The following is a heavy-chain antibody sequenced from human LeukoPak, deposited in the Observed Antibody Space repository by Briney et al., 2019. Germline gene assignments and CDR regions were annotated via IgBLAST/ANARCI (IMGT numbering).Heavy chain of an antibody. CDR1: GGSISSGSYY. V-gene: IGHV4-61*02. CDR3: ARRHYYDSRGRFDP. Sequence: SETLSLTCTVSGGSISSGSYYWSWIRQPAGKGLEWIGRIYTSGSTNYNPSLKSRVTISVDTSKNQFSLKLSSVTAADTAVYYCARRHYYDSRGRFDPWGQGTLVTVSS. J-gene: IGHJ5*02. CDR2: IYTSGST. D-gene: IGHD3-22*01.